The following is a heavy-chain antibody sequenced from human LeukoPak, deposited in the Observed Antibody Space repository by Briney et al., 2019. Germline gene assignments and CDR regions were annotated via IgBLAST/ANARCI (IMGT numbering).Heavy chain of an antibody. CDR1: GFTFTNYAIYA. Sequence: PGGSLRLSCAASGFTFTNYAIYAMSWVRQAPGKGLEWVSVISGRGGNTYYADSVKGRFTISKDNSKHTLFLQMNSLRAEDTAVYYCAKDRAGYCNSTGCFYDAFDLWGQGTMVTISS. CDR3: AKDRAGYCNSTGCFYDAFDL. V-gene: IGHV3-23*01. J-gene: IGHJ3*01. D-gene: IGHD2-2*01. CDR2: ISGRGGNT.